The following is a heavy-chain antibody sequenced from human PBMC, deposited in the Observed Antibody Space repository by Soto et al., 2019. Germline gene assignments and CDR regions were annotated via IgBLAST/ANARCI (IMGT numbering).Heavy chain of an antibody. CDR1: GFTFSSYD. Sequence: EVQLVESGGGLVQPGGSLRLSCAASGFTFSSYDMSWVRQAPGKGLEWLSSIDSSSSTINYADSMRGRFTISRDNARNSLYLQMNSLRDEDTAVYYCAKVPGDWWWAFDVWGQGTVVTVSS. V-gene: IGHV3-48*02. D-gene: IGHD2-8*02. CDR2: IDSSSSTI. CDR3: AKVPGDWWWAFDV. J-gene: IGHJ3*01.